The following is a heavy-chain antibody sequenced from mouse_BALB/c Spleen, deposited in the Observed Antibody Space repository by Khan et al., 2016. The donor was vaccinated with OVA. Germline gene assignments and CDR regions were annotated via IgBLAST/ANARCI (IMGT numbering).Heavy chain of an antibody. Sequence: EVQLQESGPGLVKPSQSLSLTCTVTGYSITTDYAWNWIRQFPGSKLEWMGHISYSGNTKYNPSLKSRISITRATSKHQFFLQLKSVTTEDTARYYCARIYGGDFDYWGQGTTLTVSS. CDR2: ISYSGNT. CDR1: GYSITTDYA. J-gene: IGHJ2*01. D-gene: IGHD1-1*01. CDR3: ARIYGGDFDY. V-gene: IGHV3-2*02.